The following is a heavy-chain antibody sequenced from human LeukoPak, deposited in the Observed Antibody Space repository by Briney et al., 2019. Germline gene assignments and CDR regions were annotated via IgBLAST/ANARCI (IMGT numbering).Heavy chain of an antibody. CDR3: LGSSWPIDAFDI. D-gene: IGHD6-13*01. J-gene: IGHJ3*02. Sequence: SETLSLTCTVSGGSISSYYWSWIRQPPGKGLEWIGYIYYSGSTYYNPSLKSRVTISVDTSKNQFSLKLSSVTAADTAVYYCLGSSWPIDAFDIWGQGTMVTVSS. CDR2: IYYSGST. V-gene: IGHV4-59*04. CDR1: GGSISSYY.